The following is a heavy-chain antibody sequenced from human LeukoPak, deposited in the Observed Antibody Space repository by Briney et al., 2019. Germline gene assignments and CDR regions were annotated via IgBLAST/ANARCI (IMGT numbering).Heavy chain of an antibody. CDR2: IYYSGST. CDR3: ASRIGPYCSGGSCDAFDI. D-gene: IGHD2-15*01. Sequence: SETLSLTCTVSGGSISNYYWSWIRQPPGKGLEWIGYIYYSGSTNYNPSLKSRVTISVDTSKNQFSLKLSSVTAADTAVYYCASRIGPYCSGGSCDAFDIWGQGTMVTVSS. V-gene: IGHV4-59*01. CDR1: GGSISNYY. J-gene: IGHJ3*02.